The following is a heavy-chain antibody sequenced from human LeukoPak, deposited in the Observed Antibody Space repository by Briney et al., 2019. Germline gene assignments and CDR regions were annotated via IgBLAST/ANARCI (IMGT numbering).Heavy chain of an antibody. V-gene: IGHV4-59*01. J-gene: IGHJ3*02. CDR3: ARTSIAAAGTAFDI. CDR2: IYYSGST. D-gene: IGHD6-13*01. Sequence: SETLSLTCTVSGGSISSYYWSWIRQPPGKGLEWIGYIYYSGSTNYNPSLKSRVTISVDTSKNQFSLKLSSVTAADTAVYYCARTSIAAAGTAFDIWGQGTMVTVSS. CDR1: GGSISSYY.